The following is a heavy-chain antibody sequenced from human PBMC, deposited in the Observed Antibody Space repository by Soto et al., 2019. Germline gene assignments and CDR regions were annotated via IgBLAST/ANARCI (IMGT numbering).Heavy chain of an antibody. Sequence: LSCAASGFIVTSNYMIWVRQAPGKGLEWVSVIYSDGTTNYAESVKGRFTISRDKSKNTVFLQMSSLRAEDTAVYYCAKGGPGASSGLFESWGQGTLVTVSS. V-gene: IGHV3-53*01. CDR1: GFIVTSNY. J-gene: IGHJ4*02. CDR3: AKGGPGASSGLFES. CDR2: IYSDGTT. D-gene: IGHD3-10*01.